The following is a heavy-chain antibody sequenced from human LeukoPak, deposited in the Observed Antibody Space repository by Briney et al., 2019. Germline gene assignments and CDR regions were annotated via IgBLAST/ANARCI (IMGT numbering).Heavy chain of an antibody. D-gene: IGHD4-23*01. Sequence: GGSLRLSCAASGFTFSSYAMHWVRQAPGKGLEYVSAISSNGGSTYYANSVKDRFTISRDNSKNTLYLQMGSLRAEDMAVYYCARVGGKMSPLDYWGQGTLVTVSS. CDR1: GFTFSSYA. CDR3: ARVGGKMSPLDY. CDR2: ISSNGGST. V-gene: IGHV3-64*01. J-gene: IGHJ4*02.